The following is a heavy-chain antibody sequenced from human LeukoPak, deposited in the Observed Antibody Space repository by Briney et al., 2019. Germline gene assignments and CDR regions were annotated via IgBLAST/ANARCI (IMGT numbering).Heavy chain of an antibody. D-gene: IGHD3-10*01. CDR1: GRSFSGYY. J-gene: IGHJ5*02. CDR3: ARRPKTSYGSGSKSSNWFDP. V-gene: IGHV4-34*01. Sequence: SETLSLTCAVYGRSFSGYYWSWVRQPPGKGLEWIGEINHSGRTNYNPSLKSRVTISVDTSKNQFSLKLSSVTAADTAVYYCARRPKTSYGSGSKSSNWFDPWGQGTLVTVSS. CDR2: INHSGRT.